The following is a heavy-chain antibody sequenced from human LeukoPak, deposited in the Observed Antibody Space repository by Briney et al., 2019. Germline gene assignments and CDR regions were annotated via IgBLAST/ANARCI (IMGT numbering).Heavy chain of an antibody. D-gene: IGHD3-10*01. CDR2: IYGGGGVI. J-gene: IGHJ4*02. CDR1: GFSFSGFG. Sequence: PGGSLRLSCAASGFSFSGFGMYWVRQAPRKGLEWVAGIYGGGGVIKYADSVEGRFTISRDNAKNTLYLQMNSLRAEDTAVYYCARAPIYYGSGSYVDYWGQGTLVTVSS. V-gene: IGHV3-74*03. CDR3: ARAPIYYGSGSYVDY.